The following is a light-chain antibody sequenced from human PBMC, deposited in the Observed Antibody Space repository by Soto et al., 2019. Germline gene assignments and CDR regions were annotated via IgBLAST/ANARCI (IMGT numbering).Light chain of an antibody. J-gene: IGKJ1*01. V-gene: IGKV2-30*01. CDR3: MQGTLWPWT. Sequence: EGVMTQSPLSLPVALVQPASIACTASLIRVDSGGNTYFNWYQQRPGQPPRRLIYKISNRESGVPDRFSASGSGTDFTLRISRVEAEDLGVYYCMQGTLWPWTFGQGTKVDIK. CDR1: LIRVDSGGNTY. CDR2: KIS.